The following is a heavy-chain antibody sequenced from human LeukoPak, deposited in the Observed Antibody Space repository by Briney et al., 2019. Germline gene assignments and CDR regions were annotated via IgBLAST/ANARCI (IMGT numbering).Heavy chain of an antibody. CDR3: ARDYGDSY. Sequence: GGSLRLSCAASGFTFSNYWMTWVRQAPGKGLEWVANIKPDGSAQYYVESVKGRFTISRDNAKNSVYLQMNSLRAEDTAVYYCARDYGDSYWGQGALVTVSS. V-gene: IGHV3-7*04. CDR2: IKPDGSAQ. D-gene: IGHD4-17*01. CDR1: GFTFSNYW. J-gene: IGHJ4*02.